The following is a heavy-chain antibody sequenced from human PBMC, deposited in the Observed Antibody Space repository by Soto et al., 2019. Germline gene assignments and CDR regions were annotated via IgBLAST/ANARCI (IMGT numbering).Heavy chain of an antibody. CDR1: GFTFSSYG. D-gene: IGHD3-22*01. V-gene: IGHV3-30*18. CDR3: AKSSDTYYYDSSGYYAN. Sequence: QVQLVESGGGVVQPGRSLRLSCAASGFTFSSYGMHWVRQAPGKGLEWVAVISYDGSNKYYADSVKGRFTISRDNSKNTLYLQMNSLRAEDTAMYYCAKSSDTYYYDSSGYYANWGQGTLVTVSS. CDR2: ISYDGSNK. J-gene: IGHJ4*02.